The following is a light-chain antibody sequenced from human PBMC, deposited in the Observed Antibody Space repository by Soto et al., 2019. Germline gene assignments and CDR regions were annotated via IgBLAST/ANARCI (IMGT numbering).Light chain of an antibody. J-gene: IGLJ3*02. CDR3: KAYDYSFTASV. CDR2: GNR. Sequence: QSVLTQPPSVSGAPGQRVTISCTGNSSNLGAGYDVHWYQQLPGAVPKLVIFGNRNRPSGVPERFSGSKSGTSASLAITGIQAEDEADYYCKAYDYSFTASVFGGGTKVTV. CDR1: SSNLGAGYD. V-gene: IGLV1-40*01.